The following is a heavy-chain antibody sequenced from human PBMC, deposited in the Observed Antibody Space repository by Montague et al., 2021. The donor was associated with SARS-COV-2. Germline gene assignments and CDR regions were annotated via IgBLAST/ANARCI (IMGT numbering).Heavy chain of an antibody. CDR3: ARGCLSYFGAGSHCYGMDV. D-gene: IGHD3-10*01. CDR2: ISDSGST. J-gene: IGHJ6*02. V-gene: IGHV4-59*01. CDR1: GTSITSYY. Sequence: SETLSLTCSVSGTSITSYYWNWIRQPPGKGLEWIGYISDSGSTNYSPSLKSRVTMSVDTSKNQMSLKLTAVTAADTAVYYCARGCLSYFGAGSHCYGMDVWVQGTTVTVSS.